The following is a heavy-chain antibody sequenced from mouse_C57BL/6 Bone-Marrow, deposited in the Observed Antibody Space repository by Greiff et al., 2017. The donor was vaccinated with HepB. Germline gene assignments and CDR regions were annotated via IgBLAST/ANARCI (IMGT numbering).Heavy chain of an antibody. CDR1: GFTFSSYG. CDR3: ARDGGLRLAFSY. V-gene: IGHV5-6*01. Sequence: EVQVVDSGGDLVKPGGSLKLSCEASGFTFSSYGMSWVRQTPDQSLEWVANISTGGSYTYYPDSVKGRFTISRDNAKNTRYLHMISLKTENTAMYDCARDGGLRLAFSYWGQGAVVTVSA. CDR2: ISTGGSYT. J-gene: IGHJ3*01. D-gene: IGHD2-4*01.